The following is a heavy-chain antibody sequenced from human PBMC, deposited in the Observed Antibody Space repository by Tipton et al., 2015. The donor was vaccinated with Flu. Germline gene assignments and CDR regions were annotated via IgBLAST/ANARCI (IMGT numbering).Heavy chain of an antibody. Sequence: TLSLTCTISGGSMSQYYWSWIRQSPGKGPEWIGYIYYTGNPNYNPSLRSRVTISVDTSKNQVSLKLTSVTAADTAMYYCARQIPAATKGRFDSWGQGILVTVSS. D-gene: IGHD2-2*01. J-gene: IGHJ5*01. V-gene: IGHV4-59*01. CDR1: GGSMSQYY. CDR2: IYYTGNP. CDR3: ARQIPAATKGRFDS.